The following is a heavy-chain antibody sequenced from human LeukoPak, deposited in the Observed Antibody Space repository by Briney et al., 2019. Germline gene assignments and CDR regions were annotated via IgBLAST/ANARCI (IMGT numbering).Heavy chain of an antibody. D-gene: IGHD2-2*01. Sequence: ASVKVSWKASGYTFTSYDINWVRQAIGQGLEWMGWMSPNSGNTGYAQKFQGRVTITRNTSISTAYMELSSLRSEDTAVYYCARGTRDCSNTSCLYYFDYWGQGTLVTVSS. J-gene: IGHJ4*02. V-gene: IGHV1-8*03. CDR3: ARGTRDCSNTSCLYYFDY. CDR2: MSPNSGNT. CDR1: GYTFTSYD.